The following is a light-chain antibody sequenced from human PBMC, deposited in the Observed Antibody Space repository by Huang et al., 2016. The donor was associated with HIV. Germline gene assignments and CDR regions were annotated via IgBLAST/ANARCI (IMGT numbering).Light chain of an antibody. V-gene: IGKV1-39*01. CDR3: QQSYSIPWT. CDR1: QSITTY. J-gene: IGKJ1*01. CDR2: AAS. Sequence: IQMTQSPSSLPAFVGDRVTITCRASQSITTYLKWYQQKIVESPKLLIYAASILQSGVPLRFGGSGSGTNFSLTITNLQSEDFAVYYCQQSYSIPWTFGQGTRVEI.